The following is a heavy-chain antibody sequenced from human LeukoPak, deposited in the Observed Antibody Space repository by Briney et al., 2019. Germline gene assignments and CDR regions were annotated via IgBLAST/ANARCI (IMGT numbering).Heavy chain of an antibody. CDR1: GFTFSSYE. CDR3: ARCPSSTSCYSDY. D-gene: IGHD2-2*01. CDR2: ISSSSYI. J-gene: IGHJ4*02. Sequence: GGSLRLSCAASGFTFSSYEMNWVRQAPGKGLEWVSSISSSSYIYYADSVKGRFTISRDSAKNSLYLQMNSLRAEDTAVYYCARCPSSTSCYSDYWGQGTLVTVSS. V-gene: IGHV3-21*01.